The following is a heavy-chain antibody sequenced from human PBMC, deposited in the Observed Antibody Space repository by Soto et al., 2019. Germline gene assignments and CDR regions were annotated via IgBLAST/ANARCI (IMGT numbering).Heavy chain of an antibody. J-gene: IGHJ2*01. CDR1: GGSISGGVYY. CDR2: IYASGST. Sequence: QVQLQESGPGLVKPSETLSLTCTVSGGSISGGVYYWSWIRQPPGKGLEWIGYIYASGSTYYNPSLKSPVNISVDTSNNQFSLRLTSVTAADSAVYYCAREVIPLTTDWYFDLWGRGTLVTVSP. D-gene: IGHD4-17*01. CDR3: AREVIPLTTDWYFDL. V-gene: IGHV4-30-4*01.